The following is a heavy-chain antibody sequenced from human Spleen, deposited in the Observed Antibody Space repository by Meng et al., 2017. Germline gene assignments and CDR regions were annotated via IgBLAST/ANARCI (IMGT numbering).Heavy chain of an antibody. Sequence: GESLKISCAASGFTFSSYSMNWVRQAPGKGLEWVSGINWNGGSTGYADSVKGRFTISRDNSKNTLYLQMNSLRAEDTAVYYCARDRNWTGNGGGMDVWGQGTTVTVSS. CDR2: INWNGGST. CDR1: GFTFSSYS. V-gene: IGHV3-20*04. D-gene: IGHD1-20*01. CDR3: ARDRNWTGNGGGMDV. J-gene: IGHJ6*02.